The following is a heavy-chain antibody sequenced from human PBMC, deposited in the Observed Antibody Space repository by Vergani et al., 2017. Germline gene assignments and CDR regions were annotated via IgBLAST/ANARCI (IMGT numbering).Heavy chain of an antibody. D-gene: IGHD3-10*01. CDR2: IKSKTDGGTT. V-gene: IGHV3-15*05. CDR1: GFTFSNAW. Sequence: EVQLVESGGGLVKPGGSLRLSCAASGFTFSNAWMSWVRQAPGKGLEWVGRIKSKTDGGTTDYAAPVKGRFTISRDDSKNTLYLQMNSLRAEDTAVYYCARAPPYGPYYFDYWGQGTLVTVSS. J-gene: IGHJ4*02. CDR3: ARAPPYGPYYFDY.